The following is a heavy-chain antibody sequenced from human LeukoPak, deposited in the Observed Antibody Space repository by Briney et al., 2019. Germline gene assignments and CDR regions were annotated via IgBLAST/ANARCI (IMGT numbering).Heavy chain of an antibody. CDR3: ARGGRLGFDP. J-gene: IGHJ5*02. CDR1: GGSISSSNYY. CDR2: MYYSGST. D-gene: IGHD3-16*01. Sequence: SETLSLTCTVSGGSISSSNYYWGWIRQPPGKGLEWIASMYYSGSTFYNPSLKSRVTISVDTSKNQFSLRLSSVTAADTAVYYCARGGRLGFDPWGQGTLVTVSS. V-gene: IGHV4-39*01.